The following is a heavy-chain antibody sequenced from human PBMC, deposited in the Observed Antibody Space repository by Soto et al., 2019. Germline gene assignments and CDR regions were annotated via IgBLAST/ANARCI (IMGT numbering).Heavy chain of an antibody. Sequence: QVQVVQSGAEVKKPESSVKVSCKPSGGTFNTYTVNWVRLAPGHGLEWMGRFIPILDKANYAQKFQDRVTITAHRSTFTAYMELNSLTSDDTAVYYCAITYCRDNSCPRDFDFWGPGTRVTVSS. D-gene: IGHD2-21*01. J-gene: IGHJ4*02. CDR3: AITYCRDNSCPRDFDF. CDR1: GGTFNTYT. CDR2: FIPILDKA. V-gene: IGHV1-69*02.